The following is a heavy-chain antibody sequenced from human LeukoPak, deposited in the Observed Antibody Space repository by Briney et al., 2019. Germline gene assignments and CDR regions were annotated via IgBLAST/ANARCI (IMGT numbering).Heavy chain of an antibody. D-gene: IGHD4-17*01. J-gene: IGHJ6*02. CDR2: ISYDGSNK. CDR1: GFTFSSYG. CDR3: AKESARLREVPMDV. Sequence: GGSLRLSCAASGFTFSSYGMHWVRQAPGKGLEWVAVISYDGSNKYYADSVKGRFTISRDNSKNTLYQQMNSLRAEDTAVYYCAKESARLREVPMDVWGQGTTVTVSS. V-gene: IGHV3-30*18.